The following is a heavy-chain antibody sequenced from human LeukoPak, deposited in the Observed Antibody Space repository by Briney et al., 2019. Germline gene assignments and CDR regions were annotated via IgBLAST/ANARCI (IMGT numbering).Heavy chain of an antibody. V-gene: IGHV3-21*01. CDR3: ARDKGGPIDF. CDR2: ICSSSTYI. J-gene: IGHJ3*01. CDR1: GFSFSSYS. Sequence: GGSLRLSCAASGFSFSSYSMNWVRQAPGKGLEWVSSICSSSTYIYYADSVKGRFTISRDNAKNSLYLQMTSLRAEDTAVYYCARDKGGPIDFWGQGTMVTVSS. D-gene: IGHD1-26*01.